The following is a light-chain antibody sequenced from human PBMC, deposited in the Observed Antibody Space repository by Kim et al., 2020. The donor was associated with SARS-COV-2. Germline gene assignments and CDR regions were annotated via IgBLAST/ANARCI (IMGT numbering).Light chain of an antibody. CDR1: NIESRS. J-gene: IGLJ1*01. Sequence: SYELTQPPSVSVAPGKTARITCGGNNIESRSVHWYQQKPGQAPVVVIYYDTDRPSGIPERFSGSNSGNTATLTIIRVEAGDEADYYCQVWDSTTDHNYVFGTGTKVTVL. CDR3: QVWDSTTDHNYV. CDR2: YDT. V-gene: IGLV3-21*04.